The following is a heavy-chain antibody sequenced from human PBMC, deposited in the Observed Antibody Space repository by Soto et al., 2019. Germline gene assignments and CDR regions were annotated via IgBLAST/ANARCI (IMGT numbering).Heavy chain of an antibody. Sequence: GVSLRLSCAASGFTFSNYPMSWVRQAPGKGLEWVSAISSSGDSPYYADSVKGRFTVSRDNSKNTLYLQMNSLRVEDTAIYYFARNTIPDPHNWGQGALVTVSS. CDR1: GFTFSNYP. V-gene: IGHV3-23*01. J-gene: IGHJ4*02. CDR2: ISSSGDSP. CDR3: ARNTIPDPHN. D-gene: IGHD1-1*01.